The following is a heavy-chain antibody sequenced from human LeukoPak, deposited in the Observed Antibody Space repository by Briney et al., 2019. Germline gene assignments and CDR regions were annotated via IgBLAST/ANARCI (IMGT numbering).Heavy chain of an antibody. CDR2: INPNSGGT. V-gene: IGHV1-2*02. CDR3: ARATNGGRDFYYYYMDV. D-gene: IGHD7-27*01. J-gene: IGHJ6*03. CDR1: GYTFTDYY. Sequence: GASVKVSCKASGYTFTDYYMHWVRQDPGQGREWMGWINPNSGGTNYAQKFQGRVTMTRDTSITTGYMELSGLRSDDTAVYYCARATNGGRDFYYYYMDVWGKGTTVTVSS.